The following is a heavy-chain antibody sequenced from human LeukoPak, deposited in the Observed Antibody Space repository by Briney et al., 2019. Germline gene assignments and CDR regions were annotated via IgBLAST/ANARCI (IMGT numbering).Heavy chain of an antibody. CDR1: TFTFSDYA. V-gene: IGHV3-30*04. CDR2: ISYGGDND. J-gene: IGHJ6*02. Sequence: GGSLRLSCAGSTFTFSDYAMLWVRQAPGMGRKWVAVISYGGDNDYYEDPAKGRLTISRDTSQPTLYLQINSLRPDDTAVYYCARNNPITAFFGMLVWAQGTAVTVPS. D-gene: IGHD1-14*01. CDR3: ARNNPITAFFGMLV.